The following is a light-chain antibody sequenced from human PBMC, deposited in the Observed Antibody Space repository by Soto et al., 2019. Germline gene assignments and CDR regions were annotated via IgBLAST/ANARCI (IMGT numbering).Light chain of an antibody. V-gene: IGKV3-20*01. Sequence: EIVLTQSPGTLSLSPGERATLSCRASQSVSSSYLAWYQQKPGQAPRLLIYGASSRATGIPDRFSGSGSGTDFNLTISRLEPEDFALYYCQQYGSSLFTFGPGTKVDIK. CDR2: GAS. CDR1: QSVSSSY. CDR3: QQYGSSLFT. J-gene: IGKJ3*01.